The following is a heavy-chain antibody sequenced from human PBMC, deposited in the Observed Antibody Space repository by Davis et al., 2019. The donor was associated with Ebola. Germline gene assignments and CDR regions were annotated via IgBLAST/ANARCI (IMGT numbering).Heavy chain of an antibody. CDR2: IKSKTDGGTT. D-gene: IGHD1-26*01. Sequence: GESLKISCAASGFTFSNAWMSWVRQAPGKGLEWVGRIKSKTDGGTTDYAAPVKGRFTISRDDSKNTLYLQMNSLKTEDTAVYYCTTDVGGSYDHLSGYWGQGTLVTVSS. CDR3: TTDVGGSYDHLSGY. V-gene: IGHV3-15*01. J-gene: IGHJ4*02. CDR1: GFTFSNAW.